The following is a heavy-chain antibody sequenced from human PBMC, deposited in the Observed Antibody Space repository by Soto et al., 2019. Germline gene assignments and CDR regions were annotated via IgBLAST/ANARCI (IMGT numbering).Heavy chain of an antibody. Sequence: PSETLSLTCTVSGGSISSSNYHWGWIRQPPGKGLEWIGSIYYSGNTYCNPSLKSRVTLSVDTSKKQFSLNLSSVTAADTAVYYCAGQPSSSSRYYYYYGMDVWGQGTTVTVSS. V-gene: IGHV4-39*01. J-gene: IGHJ6*02. CDR3: AGQPSSSSRYYYYYGMDV. CDR2: IYYSGNT. D-gene: IGHD6-13*01. CDR1: GGSISSSNYH.